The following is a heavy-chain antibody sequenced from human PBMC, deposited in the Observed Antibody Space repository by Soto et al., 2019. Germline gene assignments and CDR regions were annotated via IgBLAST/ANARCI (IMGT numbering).Heavy chain of an antibody. CDR1: GGSFSGHS. J-gene: IGHJ6*02. Sequence: SETLSLTCAVYGGSFSGHSWTWIRQSPGKGLEWIGDINHSGSTNYNPSLKSRVTISVDTSKNQFSLKLGSVTAADTAVYYCASLYGSGSYYGYYYGMDVWGQGTTVTVSS. D-gene: IGHD3-10*01. V-gene: IGHV4-34*01. CDR2: INHSGST. CDR3: ASLYGSGSYYGYYYGMDV.